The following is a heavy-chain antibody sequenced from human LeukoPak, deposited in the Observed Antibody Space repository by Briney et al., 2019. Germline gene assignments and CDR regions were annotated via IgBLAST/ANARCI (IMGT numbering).Heavy chain of an antibody. CDR2: IYTSGST. V-gene: IGHV4-4*07. CDR1: GGSISSYY. D-gene: IGHD6-19*01. Sequence: SETLSLTCTVSGGSISSYYWSWIRQPAGKGLEWIGRIYTSGSTNYNPSLKSRVTMSVDTSKNQFSLKLSSATAADTAVYYCARAGYSSGWDTFDYWGQGTLVTVSS. J-gene: IGHJ4*02. CDR3: ARAGYSSGWDTFDY.